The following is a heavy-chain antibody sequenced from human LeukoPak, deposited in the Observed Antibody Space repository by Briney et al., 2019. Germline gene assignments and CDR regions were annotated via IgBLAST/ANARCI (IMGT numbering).Heavy chain of an antibody. J-gene: IGHJ4*02. V-gene: IGHV3-23*01. D-gene: IGHD6-19*01. CDR1: GFTVSSNY. CDR3: GGEAVAGKEDYFDY. CDR2: ISGSGGST. Sequence: GGSLRLSCAASGFTVSSNYMSWVRQAPGKGLEWVSAISGSGGSTYYADSVKGRFTISRDNSKNTLYLQMNSLRAEDTAVYYCGGEAVAGKEDYFDYWGQGTLVTVSS.